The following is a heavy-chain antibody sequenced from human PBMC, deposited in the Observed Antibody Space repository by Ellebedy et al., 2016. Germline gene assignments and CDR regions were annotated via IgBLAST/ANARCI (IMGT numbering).Heavy chain of an antibody. Sequence: SVKVSCKASGGTFTNYAISWVRQAPGQGLEWMGRIIALFNTTHYAQNFQGRVRITADESTSTAYLELNSLRSEDTAVYYCARRHRSSWYYFDSWGQGTLVAVSS. CDR1: GGTFTNYA. J-gene: IGHJ4*02. D-gene: IGHD6-13*01. CDR3: ARRHRSSWYYFDS. CDR2: IIALFNTT. V-gene: IGHV1-69*13.